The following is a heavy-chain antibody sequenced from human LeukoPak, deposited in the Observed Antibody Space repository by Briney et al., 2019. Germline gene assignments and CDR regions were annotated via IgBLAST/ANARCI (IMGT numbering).Heavy chain of an antibody. V-gene: IGHV4-59*08. CDR1: GGSISSYY. CDR2: IYYSGST. Sequence: SETLSLTCTVSGGSISSYYWSWIRQPPGKGLEWIGYIYYSGSTYYNPSLKSRVTISVDTSKNQFSLKLSSVTAADTAVYYCASQYNYDFWSGHYYYYYMDVWGKGTTVTVSS. CDR3: ASQYNYDFWSGHYYYYYMDV. J-gene: IGHJ6*03. D-gene: IGHD3-3*01.